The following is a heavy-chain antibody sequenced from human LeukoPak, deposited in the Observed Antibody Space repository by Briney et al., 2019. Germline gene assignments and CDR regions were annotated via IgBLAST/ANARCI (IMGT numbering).Heavy chain of an antibody. J-gene: IGHJ4*02. CDR3: ARGVGGSWYLGDLDY. D-gene: IGHD6-13*01. Sequence: PSETLPLTCAVYGESFSGYFWSWIRQPPGKGLEWIGEINHSGSTNYNPSLKSRVTISVDTSKNQFFLKLTSVTAADTAIYYCARGVGGSWYLGDLDYWGQGTLVTVSS. CDR2: INHSGST. V-gene: IGHV4-34*01. CDR1: GESFSGYF.